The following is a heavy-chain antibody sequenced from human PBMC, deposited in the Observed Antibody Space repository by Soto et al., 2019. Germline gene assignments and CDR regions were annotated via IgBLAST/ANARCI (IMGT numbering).Heavy chain of an antibody. CDR3: ARTTAMVFGGDY. Sequence: GGSLRLSCAASGFTFSSYAMHWVRQAPGKGLEWVAVISYDGSNKYYADSVKGRFTISRDNSKNTLYLQMNSLRAEDTAVYYCARTTAMVFGGDYSGQGTLVTVSS. CDR2: ISYDGSNK. D-gene: IGHD5-18*01. J-gene: IGHJ4*02. V-gene: IGHV3-30-3*01. CDR1: GFTFSSYA.